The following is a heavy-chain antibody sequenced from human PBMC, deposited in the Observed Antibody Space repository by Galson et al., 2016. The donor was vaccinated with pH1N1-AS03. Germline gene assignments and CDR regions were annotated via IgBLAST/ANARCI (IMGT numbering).Heavy chain of an antibody. V-gene: IGHV3-48*02. Sequence: SLRLSCAASGFTFSTYSMNWVRQAPGKGLEWVSYISSSSGTIYYADSVKGRFTISRDNAKNSLYLQMNSLRDEATAVYYCARESVTHHDYWGQGTLVTVSS. CDR3: ARESVTHHDY. J-gene: IGHJ4*02. CDR1: GFTFSTYS. CDR2: ISSSSGTI. D-gene: IGHD2-21*02.